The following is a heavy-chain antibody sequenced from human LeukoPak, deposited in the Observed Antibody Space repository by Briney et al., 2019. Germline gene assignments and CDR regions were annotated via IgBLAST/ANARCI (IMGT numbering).Heavy chain of an antibody. CDR1: GGTFSSYA. CDR3: ARDGHCSGGSCYSSDFDY. J-gene: IGHJ4*02. V-gene: IGHV1-69*04. D-gene: IGHD2-15*01. CDR2: IIPILGIA. Sequence: ASVKVSCKASGGTFSSYAISWVRQAPGQGLEWMGRIIPILGIANYAQKFQGRVTITADKSTSTAYMELSSLRSEDTAVYYCARDGHCSGGSCYSSDFDYWGQGTLVTVSS.